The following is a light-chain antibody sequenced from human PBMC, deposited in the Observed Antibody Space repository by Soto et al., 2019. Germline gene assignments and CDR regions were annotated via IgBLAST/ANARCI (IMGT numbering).Light chain of an antibody. CDR1: QDLSKY. V-gene: IGKV1-33*01. J-gene: IGKJ4*01. CDR3: QQYDNLLT. CDR2: YAS. Sequence: SVGDRVTITCQASQDLSKYLNWYQQKPGKAPKLRIXYASXLETGVPSRCSGSGSGTDFPFTISSLQPEDIATYYCQQYDNLLTFGGGTKVEIK.